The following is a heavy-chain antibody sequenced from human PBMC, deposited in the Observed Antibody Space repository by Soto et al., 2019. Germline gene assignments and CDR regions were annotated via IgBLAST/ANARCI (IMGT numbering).Heavy chain of an antibody. CDR1: GFTFSSYA. Sequence: EVQLLESGGGLVQPGGSLRLSCAASGFTFSSYAMSWVRQAPGKGLEWVSAISGSGGSTYYADSVKGRFTISRDNSKNTLYLQMNSLRAEETAVYYCAKGNDIVVVPAAAGMDVWGQGTTVTVSS. V-gene: IGHV3-23*01. D-gene: IGHD2-2*01. CDR2: ISGSGGST. CDR3: AKGNDIVVVPAAAGMDV. J-gene: IGHJ6*02.